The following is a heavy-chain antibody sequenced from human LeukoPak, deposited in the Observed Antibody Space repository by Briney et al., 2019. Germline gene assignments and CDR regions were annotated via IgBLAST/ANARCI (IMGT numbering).Heavy chain of an antibody. V-gene: IGHV1-18*04. D-gene: IGHD2-15*01. Sequence: ASVKVSCKASGYTFTSYYMHWVRQAPGQGLEWMGWISANNGNRKYVQKFQGRLTMTTDTSTSTAYMELRSLTSDDTAVYYCARGIYCSAGTCPFYFDYWGQGTLVTVSS. CDR1: GYTFTSYY. CDR3: ARGIYCSAGTCPFYFDY. J-gene: IGHJ4*02. CDR2: ISANNGNR.